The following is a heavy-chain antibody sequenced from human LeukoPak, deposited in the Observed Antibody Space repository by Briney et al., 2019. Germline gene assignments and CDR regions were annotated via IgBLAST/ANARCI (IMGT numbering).Heavy chain of an antibody. D-gene: IGHD5-18*01. CDR3: ASVDVDTAMVTWFDP. CDR2: INPNSGGT. J-gene: IGHJ5*02. CDR1: GDTFTGYY. Sequence: EASVKVSCKAPGDTFTGYYMHWVRQAPGQGLEWMGWINPNSGGTNYAQKFQGRVTMTRDTSISTAYMELSRLRSDDTAVYYCASVDVDTAMVTWFDPWGQGTLVTVSS. V-gene: IGHV1-2*02.